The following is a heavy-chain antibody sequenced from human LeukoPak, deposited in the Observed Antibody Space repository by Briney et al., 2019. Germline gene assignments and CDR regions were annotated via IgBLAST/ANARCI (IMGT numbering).Heavy chain of an antibody. CDR3: ARANTPHGIVGATGLDY. J-gene: IGHJ4*02. CDR2: INPNSGGT. D-gene: IGHD1-26*01. CDR1: GYTFTIYD. Sequence: ASVTVSFTASGYTFTIYDINWVRQAPGQGLEWMGWINPNSGGTNYAQKFQGRVTMTRDTSISTAYMELSRLRSDDTAVYYRARANTPHGIVGATGLDYWGQGTLVTVSS. V-gene: IGHV1-2*02.